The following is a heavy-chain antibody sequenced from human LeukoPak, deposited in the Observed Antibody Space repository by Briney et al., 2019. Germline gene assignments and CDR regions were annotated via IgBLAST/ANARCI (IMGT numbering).Heavy chain of an antibody. Sequence: SETLSLTCAVYGGSFSGYYWSWIRQPPGKGPEWIGEINHSGSTNYNPSLKSRVTISVDTSKNQFSLKLSSVTAADTAVYYCARRQGLLWFRELWDYWGQGTLVTVSS. CDR3: ARRQGLLWFRELWDY. J-gene: IGHJ4*02. D-gene: IGHD3-10*01. CDR1: GGSFSGYY. V-gene: IGHV4-34*01. CDR2: INHSGST.